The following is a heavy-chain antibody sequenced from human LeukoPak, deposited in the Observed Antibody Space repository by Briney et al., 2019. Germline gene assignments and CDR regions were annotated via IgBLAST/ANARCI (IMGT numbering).Heavy chain of an antibody. J-gene: IGHJ4*02. V-gene: IGHV3-30-3*01. D-gene: IGHD2-15*01. CDR3: ARFPCSGGSCYGEGFDY. Sequence: GGSLRLSCAASGFTFSSYAMHWVRQTPGKGLEWVAFISYDGSNKYYAESVKGRFTISRDNSKNTLYLQMNSLRAEDTAVYYCARFPCSGGSCYGEGFDYWGQGTLVTVSS. CDR2: ISYDGSNK. CDR1: GFTFSSYA.